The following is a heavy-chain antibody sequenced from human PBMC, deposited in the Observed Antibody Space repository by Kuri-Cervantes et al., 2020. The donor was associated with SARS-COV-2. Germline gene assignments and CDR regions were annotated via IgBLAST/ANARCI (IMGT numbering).Heavy chain of an antibody. D-gene: IGHD6-13*01. CDR2: ISGIGGYT. V-gene: IGHV3-23*01. Sequence: GESLKISCAASGFTFSCYWMSWVRQAPGKGLEWVSDISGIGGYTYYADFVKGRFTTSRDDSKNTLYVHMNNLRVDDTAVYYCVGHGSSSIWGQGTLVTVSS. CDR3: VGHGSSSI. CDR1: GFTFSCYW. J-gene: IGHJ4*02.